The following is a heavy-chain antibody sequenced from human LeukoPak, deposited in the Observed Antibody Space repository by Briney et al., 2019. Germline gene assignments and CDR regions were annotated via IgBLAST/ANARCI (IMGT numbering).Heavy chain of an antibody. D-gene: IGHD5-24*01. CDR2: IYYSGST. Sequence: SETLSLTCTVSGGTISSYYWSWIRQPPGKGLEWMGDIYYSGSTNYNPSLKSRVTISVDTSKNQFSLKLSSVTAADTAVYYGARIPRQRDAFDIWGQGTMVTVSS. V-gene: IGHV4-59*01. J-gene: IGHJ3*02. CDR3: ARIPRQRDAFDI. CDR1: GGTISSYY.